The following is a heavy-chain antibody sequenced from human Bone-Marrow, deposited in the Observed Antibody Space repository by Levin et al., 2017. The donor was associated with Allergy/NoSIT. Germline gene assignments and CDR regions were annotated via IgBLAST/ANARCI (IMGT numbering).Heavy chain of an antibody. Sequence: ASVKVSCKASGYTFTGYYMHWVRQAPGQGLEWMGWINPSSGGAVYAQKFRGRVTMTRDTSISPAYMELRSLKSDDTAVYYCARRPGAYCTNDECYNLSFDHWGQGSLVTVSS. D-gene: IGHD2-8*01. CDR2: INPSSGGA. CDR3: ARRPGAYCTNDECYNLSFDH. J-gene: IGHJ4*02. V-gene: IGHV1-2*02. CDR1: GYTFTGYY.